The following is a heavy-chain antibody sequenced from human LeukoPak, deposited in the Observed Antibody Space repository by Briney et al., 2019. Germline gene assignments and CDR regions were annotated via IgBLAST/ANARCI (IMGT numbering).Heavy chain of an antibody. CDR1: GFTFGAYT. J-gene: IGHJ5*02. D-gene: IGHD6-6*01. CDR3: AKVGPTTYSSSPSDP. Sequence: GGSLRLSCAASGFTFGAYTMNWVRQAPGKGLEWVTCIFSRSESILYADSVKGRFTISRDNSKNTLYLQMNSLRAEDTAVYYCAKVGPTTYSSSPSDPWGQGTLVTVTS. CDR2: IFSRSESI. V-gene: IGHV3-21*04.